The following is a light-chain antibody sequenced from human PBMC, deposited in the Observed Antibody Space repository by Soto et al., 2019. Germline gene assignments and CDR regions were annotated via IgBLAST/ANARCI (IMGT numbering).Light chain of an antibody. CDR2: DVS. V-gene: IGLV2-11*01. CDR1: SSDVGGYNY. J-gene: IGLJ2*01. Sequence: QSALTQPRSVSGSPGQSVTISCTGTSSDVGGYNYVSWYQQNPGKAPKLMIYDVSKRPSGVPDRFSGSKSGNTASLSISGLQSEDESDYYCCSSAGSYTLGVFGGGTKLSVL. CDR3: CSSAGSYTLGV.